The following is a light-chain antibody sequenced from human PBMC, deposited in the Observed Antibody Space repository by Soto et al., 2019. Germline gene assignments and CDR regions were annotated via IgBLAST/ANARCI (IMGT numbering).Light chain of an antibody. Sequence: QSVLTQPASVSGSPGQSIAISCTGTSHDVGGYNYVSWYQHHPGKAPKLMIYDVSARPSGVSNRFSGSKSDNTASLTISGLQAEDEADYYCSSYTSSSTVVFGGGTKLTGL. CDR2: DVS. CDR1: SHDVGGYNY. CDR3: SSYTSSSTVV. J-gene: IGLJ2*01. V-gene: IGLV2-14*03.